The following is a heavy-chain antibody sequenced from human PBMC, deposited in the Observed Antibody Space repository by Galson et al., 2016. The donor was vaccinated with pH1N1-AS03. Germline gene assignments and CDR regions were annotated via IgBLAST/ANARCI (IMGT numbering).Heavy chain of an antibody. J-gene: IGHJ4*02. CDR1: GGTFGNYA. V-gene: IGHV1-69*13. CDR3: ARDSHYDPSGRFYYESEH. CDR2: IHPIFGTP. Sequence: SVKVSCKASGGTFGNYAISWMRQAPGQGLEWMGGIHPIFGTPSYAQKFRGRLTITSDHSTRAAYLELTSLTSEDTAIYYCARDSHYDPSGRFYYESEHWGQGTLVIVSS. D-gene: IGHD3-16*01.